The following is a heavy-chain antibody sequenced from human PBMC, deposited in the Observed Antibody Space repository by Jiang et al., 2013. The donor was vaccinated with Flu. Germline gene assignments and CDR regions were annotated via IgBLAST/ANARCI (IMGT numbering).Heavy chain of an antibody. J-gene: IGHJ4*02. CDR3: ARGPDISHYYYFY. CDR1: GGTFSSYS. D-gene: IGHD3-22*01. V-gene: IGHV1-69*06. Sequence: SGAEVKKPGSSVKVSCKASGGTFSSYSIDWVRQAPGQGLEWMGGIIPIFGTGNYAQKFQGRVSITADKSTSTVYMELSSLRSEDTAMYYCARGPDISHYYYFYWGQGTLVTVSS. CDR2: IIPIFGTG.